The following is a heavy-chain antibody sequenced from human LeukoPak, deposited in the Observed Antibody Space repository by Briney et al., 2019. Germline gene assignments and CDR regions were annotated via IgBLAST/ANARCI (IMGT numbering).Heavy chain of an antibody. CDR1: GYTFTDYY. J-gene: IGHJ2*01. CDR2: ISPNSGGT. CDR3: AIQPWGSGNNWYFDL. V-gene: IGHV1-2*02. Sequence: ASVRVSCKASGYTFTDYYMNWVRQAPGQGLEWMGWISPNSGGTDYAQRFQGRVTMTRDTSISTAYMELSSLRSNDTAVYYCAIQPWGSGNNWYFDLWGRGTLVTVSS. D-gene: IGHD7-27*01.